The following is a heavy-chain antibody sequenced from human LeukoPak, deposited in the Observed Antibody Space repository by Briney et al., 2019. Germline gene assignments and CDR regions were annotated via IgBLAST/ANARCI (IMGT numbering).Heavy chain of an antibody. CDR1: GFTLNTSGMC. D-gene: IGHD4/OR15-4a*01. CDR3: ARISAMVPYYFDY. J-gene: IGHJ4*02. V-gene: IGHV2-70*11. CDR2: IDWDDDK. Sequence: ESGPALVKPTQTLTLTCTFSGFTLNTSGMCVNWIRQPPGKALEWLARIDWDDDKYYSTSLRTRLTISKDTSKNQVVLRMTNMDPVDTATYYCARISAMVPYYFDYWGQGTLVTVSS.